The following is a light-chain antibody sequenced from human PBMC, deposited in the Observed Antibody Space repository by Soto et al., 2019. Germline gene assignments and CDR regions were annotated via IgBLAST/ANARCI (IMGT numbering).Light chain of an antibody. CDR2: RIF. Sequence: EIVMTQYPATLSVSPGERYTPSGLASQSVSSYLAWYQQKPGQAHRLVLLRIFTRAIGVTARFSGSGSETEFTLTISGLQSEDSGVYYCLQHYSWPWTVGQGTKVDIK. J-gene: IGKJ1*01. V-gene: IGKV3-15*01. CDR1: QSVSSY. CDR3: LQHYSWPWT.